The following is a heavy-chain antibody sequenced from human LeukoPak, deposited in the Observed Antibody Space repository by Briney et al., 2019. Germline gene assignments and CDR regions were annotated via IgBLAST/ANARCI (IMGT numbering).Heavy chain of an antibody. J-gene: IGHJ6*02. Sequence: GGSLRLSCAASGFTFSSYAMSWVRQAPGKGLEWVSAISGSGGSTYYADSVKGRFTISRDNSKNTLYLQMNSLTADDTALYYCARGKQQLDYFYNYRMDVWGQGTTVTVSS. CDR2: ISGSGGST. CDR1: GFTFSSYA. CDR3: ARGKQQLDYFYNYRMDV. D-gene: IGHD6-13*01. V-gene: IGHV3-23*01.